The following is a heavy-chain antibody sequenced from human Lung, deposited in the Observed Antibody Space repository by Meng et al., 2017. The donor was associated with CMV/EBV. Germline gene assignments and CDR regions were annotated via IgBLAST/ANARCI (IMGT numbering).Heavy chain of an antibody. CDR2: ISSSSSYI. J-gene: IGHJ5*02. Sequence: GGSXRLXCAASGFTFSSYSMNWVHQAPGKGLEWVSSISSSSSYIYYADSVKGRFTISRDNAKNSLYLQMNSLRAEDTAVYYCATSRGSGWYRIGWFDPWGQGTXVTCSS. V-gene: IGHV3-21*01. D-gene: IGHD6-19*01. CDR1: GFTFSSYS. CDR3: ATSRGSGWYRIGWFDP.